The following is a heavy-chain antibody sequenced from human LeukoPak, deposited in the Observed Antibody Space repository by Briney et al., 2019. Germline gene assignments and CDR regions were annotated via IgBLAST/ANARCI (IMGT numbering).Heavy chain of an antibody. J-gene: IGHJ4*02. D-gene: IGHD3-16*01. CDR2: IYYSGST. CDR1: GGSISSGGYY. V-gene: IGHV4-31*03. Sequence: SETLSLTCTVSGGSISSGGYYWSWIRQHPGKGLEWIGYIYYSGSTYYNPSLKSRVTMSVDTSENQFSLKLSSVTAADTAVYYCATTVGSYFDYWSQGTLVSVSS. CDR3: ATTVGSYFDY.